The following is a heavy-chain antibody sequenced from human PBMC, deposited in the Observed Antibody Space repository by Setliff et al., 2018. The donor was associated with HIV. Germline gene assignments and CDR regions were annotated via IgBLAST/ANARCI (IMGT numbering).Heavy chain of an antibody. CDR2: ISSSSSYL. D-gene: IGHD3-16*01. Sequence: GESLKISCAASGFTFSSYSMNWVRQAPGKGLEWVSSISSSSSYLYYADSVKGRFTISRDNAQNSLYPQMNSLRAEDTAVYYCARDTGGCFQRRGVFWGQGTLVTVSS. V-gene: IGHV3-21*01. CDR3: ARDTGGCFQRRGVF. CDR1: GFTFSSYS. J-gene: IGHJ4*02.